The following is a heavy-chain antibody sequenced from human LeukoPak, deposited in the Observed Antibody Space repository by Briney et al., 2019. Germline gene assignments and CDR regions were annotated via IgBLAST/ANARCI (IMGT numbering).Heavy chain of an antibody. CDR3: ARAYSYGSDYYYGMDV. CDR2: ISGYNGNT. Sequence: ASVKVSCKASGYTFTSYGISWVRRAPGQGLEWMGWISGYNGNTKYAHKVQGRVTMTTDTSTGTAYMELRSLRSDDAAVYYCARAYSYGSDYYYGMDVWGQGTTVTVSS. V-gene: IGHV1-18*01. J-gene: IGHJ6*02. CDR1: GYTFTSYG. D-gene: IGHD5-18*01.